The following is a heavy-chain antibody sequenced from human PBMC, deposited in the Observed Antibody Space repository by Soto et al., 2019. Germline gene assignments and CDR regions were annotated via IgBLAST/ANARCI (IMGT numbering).Heavy chain of an antibody. CDR3: ARQRGGREGDY. D-gene: IGHD1-26*01. CDR1: GFSFSDNS. Sequence: PVGSLRLSCAASGFSFSDNSMKWVRQAPGKGLEWVSSISSTSTYIFYADSLKGRFTIPRDNAKNALFLQMNSLRPEDTAVYYCARQRGGREGDYWGQGTLVTVSS. V-gene: IGHV3-21*01. CDR2: ISSTSTYI. J-gene: IGHJ4*02.